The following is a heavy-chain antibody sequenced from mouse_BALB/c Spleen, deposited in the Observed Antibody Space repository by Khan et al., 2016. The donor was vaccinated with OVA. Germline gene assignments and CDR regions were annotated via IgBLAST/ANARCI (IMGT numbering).Heavy chain of an antibody. D-gene: IGHD2-4*01. CDR2: IWSAGST. CDR1: GFSLTNYS. V-gene: IGHV2-2*02. J-gene: IGHJ3*01. CDR3: ARRGYDYGRGALFAY. Sequence: QVQLKQSGPGLVQPSQSLSITCTVSGFSLTNYSVHWVRQSPGKGLEWLGVIWSAGSTDYNAAFISRLTIRKDNSRHQVFFKMNSLQPNDTAIYYCARRGYDYGRGALFAYWGQGTLVTVSA.